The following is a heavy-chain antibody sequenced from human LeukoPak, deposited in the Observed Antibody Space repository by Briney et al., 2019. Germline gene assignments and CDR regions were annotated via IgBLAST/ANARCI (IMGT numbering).Heavy chain of an antibody. V-gene: IGHV3-66*01. D-gene: IGHD3-16*01. Sequence: PGGSLRLSCAASEFSVGSNYMTWVRQAPGKGLEWVSLIYSGGSTYYADSVKGRFTISRDNSKNTLYLQMNSLRAEDTAVYYCAEFLGGWNAFDIWGQGTMVTVSS. CDR1: EFSVGSNY. CDR3: AEFLGGWNAFDI. CDR2: IYSGGST. J-gene: IGHJ3*02.